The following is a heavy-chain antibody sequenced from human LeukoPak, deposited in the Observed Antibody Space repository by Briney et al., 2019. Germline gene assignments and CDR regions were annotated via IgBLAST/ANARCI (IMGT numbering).Heavy chain of an antibody. V-gene: IGHV3-21*01. J-gene: IGHJ4*02. D-gene: IGHD3-16*02. CDR1: GFTFSSYS. Sequence: PGGSLRLSCAASGFTFSSYSMNWVRQAPGKGLEWVSSISSSSSYIYYADSVKGRSTISRDNAKNSLYLQMNSLRAEDTAVYYCATGEFGGVIDLFDYWGQGTLVTVSS. CDR2: ISSSSSYI. CDR3: ATGEFGGVIDLFDY.